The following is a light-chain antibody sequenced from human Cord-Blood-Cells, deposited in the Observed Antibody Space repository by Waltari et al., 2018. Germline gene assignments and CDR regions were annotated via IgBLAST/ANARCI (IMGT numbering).Light chain of an antibody. Sequence: SYVLTQPPSVSVAPGKTARLTCGGNNIGSKSVNWYQQKPGQAPVLVVYDDSDRPSGITERFSGSNSGNTATLTISRVEAGDEADYYCQVWDSSSDVVFGGGTKLTVL. CDR3: QVWDSSSDVV. CDR1: NIGSKS. V-gene: IGLV3-21*03. CDR2: DDS. J-gene: IGLJ2*01.